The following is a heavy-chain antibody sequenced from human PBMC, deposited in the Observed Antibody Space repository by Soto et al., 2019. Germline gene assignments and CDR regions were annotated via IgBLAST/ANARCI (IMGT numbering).Heavy chain of an antibody. D-gene: IGHD3-10*01. CDR2: IYHSGST. J-gene: IGHJ5*02. V-gene: IGHV4-30-2*01. Sequence: SETLSLTCAVSGGSISSGGYSWSWIRQPPGKGLEWIGYIYHSGSTYYNPSLKSRVTISVDRSKNQFSLKLSSVTAADTAVYYCARGGLLWFGELHNWFDPWGQGTLVTVSS. CDR1: GGSISSGGYS. CDR3: ARGGLLWFGELHNWFDP.